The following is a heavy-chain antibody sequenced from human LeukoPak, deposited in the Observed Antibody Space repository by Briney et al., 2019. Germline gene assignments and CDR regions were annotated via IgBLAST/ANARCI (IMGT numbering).Heavy chain of an antibody. D-gene: IGHD1-14*01. CDR3: ARNRGTANWFDP. CDR2: IYYSGST. V-gene: IGHV4-31*03. CDR1: GGSISSGGYY. J-gene: IGHJ5*02. Sequence: PSQTLSLTCTVSGGSISSGGYYWSWIRQHPGKGLEWIGYIYYSGSTYYNPSLKSRVTISVDTSKNRFSLKLSSVTAADTAVYYCARNRGTANWFDPWGQGTLVTVSS.